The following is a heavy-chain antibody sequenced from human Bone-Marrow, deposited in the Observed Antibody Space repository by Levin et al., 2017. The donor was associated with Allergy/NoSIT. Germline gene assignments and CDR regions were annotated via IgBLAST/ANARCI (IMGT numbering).Heavy chain of an antibody. CDR3: VRPGLKCGGWFDP. CDR2: IYFSGTS. CDR1: GSSITNDGYY. Sequence: TSETLSLTCTVSGSSITNDGYYWGWIRQPPGKQLEWLASIYFSGTSYYNPSLQSRVTISVDTSNNQISLTLTSVTAADTAVYYCVRPGLKCGGWFDPWGQGILVTVSS. J-gene: IGHJ5*02. V-gene: IGHV4-39*01. D-gene: IGHD3-16*01.